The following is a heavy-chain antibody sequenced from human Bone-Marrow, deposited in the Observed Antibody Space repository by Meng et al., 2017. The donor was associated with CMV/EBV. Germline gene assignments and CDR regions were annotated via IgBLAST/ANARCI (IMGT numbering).Heavy chain of an antibody. V-gene: IGHV3-30*04. CDR1: GYTFTGYY. J-gene: IGHJ5*02. CDR3: ARDNVPAAIISWFDP. CDR2: ISYDGSNK. Sequence: SCKASGYTFTGYYMHWVRQAPGKGLEWVAVISYDGSNKYYADSVKGRFTISRDNSKNTLYLQMNSLRAEDTAVYYCARDNVPAAIISWFDPWGQGTLVTVSS. D-gene: IGHD2-2*01.